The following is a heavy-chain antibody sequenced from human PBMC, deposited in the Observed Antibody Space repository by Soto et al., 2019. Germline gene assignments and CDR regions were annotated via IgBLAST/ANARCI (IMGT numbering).Heavy chain of an antibody. CDR3: ARGGTFGSAVYNWTHP. V-gene: IGHV4-59*02. CDR1: GASVSSHS. D-gene: IGHD1-1*01. Sequence: SETLSLTCSVTGASVSSHSWSWIRQSPGKGLEWIGYIHYSGGTNYTPSLRSRVTISVETSKNQLSLNLTSLTAADTAVYYCARGGTFGSAVYNWTHPPGPGTLVTVS. J-gene: IGHJ5*02. CDR2: IHYSGGT.